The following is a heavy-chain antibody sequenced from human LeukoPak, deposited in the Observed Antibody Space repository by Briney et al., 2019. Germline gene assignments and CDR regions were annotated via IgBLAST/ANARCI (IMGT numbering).Heavy chain of an antibody. CDR3: ARVGNYYASGSYYNSDY. Sequence: ASVKVSCKASGYTFSSYGISWVRQAPGQGLEWMGWISAYNGNTNYAQKVQGRVTMTTDTSTRTAYMELRSLRSDDTAVYYCARVGNYYASGSYYNSDYWGQGTLVTVSS. V-gene: IGHV1-18*01. J-gene: IGHJ4*02. CDR2: ISAYNGNT. D-gene: IGHD3-10*01. CDR1: GYTFSSYG.